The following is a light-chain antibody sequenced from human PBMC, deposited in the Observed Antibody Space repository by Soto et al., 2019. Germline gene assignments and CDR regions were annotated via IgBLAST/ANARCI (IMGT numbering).Light chain of an antibody. J-gene: IGLJ1*01. CDR3: QSYDSTLSARYV. CDR1: SSNIGAGYE. Sequence: QSVLTQPPSVSGAPGQRVTISCTGSSSNIGAGYEVHWYQQRPGKAPKLLTFGNINRPSGVPDRFSGSKSGTSASLAITGLQPEDEGDYYCQSYDSTLSARYVFGTGTKLTVL. V-gene: IGLV1-40*01. CDR2: GNI.